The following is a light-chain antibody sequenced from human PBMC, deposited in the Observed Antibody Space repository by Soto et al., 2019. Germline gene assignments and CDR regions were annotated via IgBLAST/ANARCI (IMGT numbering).Light chain of an antibody. J-gene: IGLJ2*01. Sequence: QSALTQPASVSGSPGQSITISCTGTSSDVGGYNYVSWYQQHPGKAPKLMIYEVSNRPSGVSNRFSGSKSGNTAFLTISGLQAEDEADYYCSSYTSRSTLFYVVFGGGTKLTVL. CDR1: SSDVGGYNY. CDR3: SSYTSRSTLFYVV. V-gene: IGLV2-14*01. CDR2: EVS.